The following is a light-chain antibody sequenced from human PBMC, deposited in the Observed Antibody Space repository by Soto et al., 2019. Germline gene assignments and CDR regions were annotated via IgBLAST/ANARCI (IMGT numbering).Light chain of an antibody. V-gene: IGKV1-12*01. J-gene: IGKJ4*01. Sequence: DIQMTQSPSSVPSSVGDRVTITCRASQDISNWLGWYQQKPGKAPTLLIYRASTLHSGVPSRFSGSGSGTDFTLTINSLQPEDFATYHCQQTHSFPLTFGGGTKVEI. CDR3: QQTHSFPLT. CDR1: QDISNW. CDR2: RAS.